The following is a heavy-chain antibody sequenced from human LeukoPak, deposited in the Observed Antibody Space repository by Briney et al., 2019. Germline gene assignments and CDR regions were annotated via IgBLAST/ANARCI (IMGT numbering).Heavy chain of an antibody. CDR3: ARAPGYCSGGSCYPDDYFDY. CDR2: IYYSGST. V-gene: IGHV4-59*01. J-gene: IGHJ4*02. CDR1: GGSISSYY. Sequence: SGTLSLTCTVSGGSISSYYWSGIRQPPGKGLEWMGYIYYSGSTHYNPCLKSGVTISVDTSKNQFSLKLSSVTAAATAVYYCARAPGYCSGGSCYPDDYFDYWGQGTLVTVSS. D-gene: IGHD2-15*01.